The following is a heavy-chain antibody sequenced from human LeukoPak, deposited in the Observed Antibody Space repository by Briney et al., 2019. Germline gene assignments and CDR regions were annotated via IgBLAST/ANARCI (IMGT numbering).Heavy chain of an antibody. CDR2: ICSSCSHT. D-gene: IGHD6-19*01. J-gene: IGHJ4*02. Sequence: PGGSLRLSCAASGFTFSSYWMSWIRQAPGKGLEWFSYICSSCSHTNYADSVKGRFTISRDNAKNSLYLQMNSLRAEDTAVYYCARRGSGWHFDYWGQGTLVTVSS. V-gene: IGHV3-11*03. CDR1: GFTFSSYW. CDR3: ARRGSGWHFDY.